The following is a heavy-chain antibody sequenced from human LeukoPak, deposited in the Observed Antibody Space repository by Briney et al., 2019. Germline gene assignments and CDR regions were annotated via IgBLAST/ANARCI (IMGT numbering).Heavy chain of an antibody. CDR2: IIPIFGTA. D-gene: IGHD3-22*01. CDR1: GYTFTSYG. CDR3: ARDSKGYYYDSSGYYYYYYYYMDV. V-gene: IGHV1-69*13. Sequence: SVKASCKASGYTFTSYGISWVRQAPGQGLEWMGGIIPIFGTANYAQKFQGRVTITADESTSTAYMELSSLRSEDTAVYYCARDSKGYYYDSSGYYYYYYYYMDVWGKGTTVTISS. J-gene: IGHJ6*03.